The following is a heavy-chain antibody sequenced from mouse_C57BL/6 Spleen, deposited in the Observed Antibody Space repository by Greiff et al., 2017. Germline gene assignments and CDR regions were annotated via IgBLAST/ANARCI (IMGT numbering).Heavy chain of an antibody. Sequence: EVQLVESEGGLVQPGSSMKLSCTASGFTFSDYYMAWVRQVPEKGLEWVANINYDGSSTYYLDSLKSRFIISGDNAKNILYLQMSSLKSEDTATYYCARGGRSSYWYFDVWGTGTTVTVSS. CDR3: ARGGRSSYWYFDV. V-gene: IGHV5-16*01. J-gene: IGHJ1*03. CDR1: GFTFSDYY. CDR2: INYDGSST.